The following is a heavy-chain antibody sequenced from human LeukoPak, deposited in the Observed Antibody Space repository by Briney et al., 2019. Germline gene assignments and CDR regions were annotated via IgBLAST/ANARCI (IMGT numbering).Heavy chain of an antibody. CDR2: IKQDGSEK. V-gene: IGHV3-7*01. CDR3: ARDMSIAVAGRYYYYGMDV. J-gene: IGHJ6*02. D-gene: IGHD6-19*01. CDR1: GFTFSNYW. Sequence: PGGSLRLSCAVSGFTFSNYWMSWVRQAPGKGLEWVANIKQDGSEKYYVDSVKGRFTISRDNAKNSLYLQMNSLRAEDTAVYYCARDMSIAVAGRYYYYGMDVWGQGTTVTVSS.